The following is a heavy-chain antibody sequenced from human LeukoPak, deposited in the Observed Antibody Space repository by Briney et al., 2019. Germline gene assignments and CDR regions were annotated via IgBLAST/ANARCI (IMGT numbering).Heavy chain of an antibody. D-gene: IGHD5-24*01. J-gene: IGHJ4*02. CDR3: AKDLKPDGLSDFDF. V-gene: IGHV3-23*01. Sequence: PGGSLRLSCAASGFTFSSYGMHWVRQAPGKGLEWVSLITGNGDTIQYADSVKGRFTISRDNSKNTLYLQMNNVRAEDTAMYYCAKDLKPDGLSDFDFWGQGTLVTVSS. CDR2: ITGNGDTI. CDR1: GFTFSSYG.